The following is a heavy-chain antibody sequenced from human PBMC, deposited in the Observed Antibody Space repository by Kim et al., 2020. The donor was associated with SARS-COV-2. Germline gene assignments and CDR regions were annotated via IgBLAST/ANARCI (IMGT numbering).Heavy chain of an antibody. CDR3: AKDPRIGYYYFDH. Sequence: GGSLRLSCAASGFTFNSYHIHWVRQAPGKGLEWVAVSRYNGSKTYYADSVQGRFTISRDDSKSTLYLQMNSLRVEDTAVYYCAKDPRIGYYYFDHSG. D-gene: IGHD1-1*01. CDR2: SRYNGSKT. CDR1: GFTFNSYH. V-gene: IGHV3-33*06. J-gene: IGHJ4*01.